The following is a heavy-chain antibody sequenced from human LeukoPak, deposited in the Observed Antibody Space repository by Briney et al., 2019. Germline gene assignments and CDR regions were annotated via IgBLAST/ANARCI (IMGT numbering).Heavy chain of an antibody. CDR3: ARDTPPDY. Sequence: GGSLRLSCAASGITVGSNFMSWVRQAPGRGLEWVSVISSGGGTYYADSVKGRFTISRDNSKNTLYLQMNSLRAEDTAVYYCARDTPPDYWGQGTLVTVSS. CDR1: GITVGSNF. CDR2: ISSGGGT. J-gene: IGHJ4*02. V-gene: IGHV3-53*01.